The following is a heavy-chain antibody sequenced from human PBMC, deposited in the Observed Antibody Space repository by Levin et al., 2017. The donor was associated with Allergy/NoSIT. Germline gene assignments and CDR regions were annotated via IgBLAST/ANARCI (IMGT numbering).Heavy chain of an antibody. V-gene: IGHV3-23*01. CDR3: AKLGIERGGDY. CDR1: GFTFSNYA. D-gene: IGHD7-27*01. Sequence: GESLKISCAASGFTFSNYAMSWVRQAPGKGLEWVSTLSGSGGSTYYADSVKGRFTISRDNSKNTQSLQMNSLRADDTAVYYGAKLGIERGGDYWGQGTLVTVSS. CDR2: LSGSGGST. J-gene: IGHJ4*02.